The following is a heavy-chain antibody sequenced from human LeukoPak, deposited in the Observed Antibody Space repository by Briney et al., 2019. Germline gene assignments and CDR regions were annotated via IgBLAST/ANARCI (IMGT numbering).Heavy chain of an antibody. D-gene: IGHD6-19*01. J-gene: IGHJ1*01. CDR2: ISGSGGST. CDR1: AFTFSIYA. CDR3: AKVKSSGWYPEFFQH. V-gene: IGHV3-23*01. Sequence: GGSLRLSCAASAFTFSIYAMNWVRQAPGKGLEWISAISGSGGSTYYADSVQGRFTISRDSSKNTLYLQMNSLRVEDTAVYYCAKVKSSGWYPEFFQHWGQGTLVTVSS.